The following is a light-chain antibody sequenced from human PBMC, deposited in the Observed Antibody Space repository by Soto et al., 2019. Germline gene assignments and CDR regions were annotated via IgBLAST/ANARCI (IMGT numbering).Light chain of an antibody. V-gene: IGLV2-23*02. CDR1: TSDVGGYDV. CDR3: CSFAGSSTFWV. CDR2: EVN. Sequence: QSVLTQPASVSGSPGQSITISCSGTTSDVGGYDVVSWYQQHPGKAPKLMIFEVNQRPSGVSYRFSGSKSGNTASLTISGLQAGDEADYYCCSFAGSSTFWVFGGGTKVTVL. J-gene: IGLJ3*02.